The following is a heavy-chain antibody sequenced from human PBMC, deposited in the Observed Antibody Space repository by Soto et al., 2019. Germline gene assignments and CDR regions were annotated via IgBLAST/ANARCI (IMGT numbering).Heavy chain of an antibody. CDR2: IYYSGST. J-gene: IGHJ5*02. D-gene: IGHD2-2*01. Sequence: PSETLSLTCTVSGGSISSYYWSWIRQPPGKGLEWIGYIYYSGSTNYNPSLKSRVTISVDTSKNQFSLKLSSVTAADTAVYYCGIEVVVPAASKNWFDPWGQGTLVTVSS. V-gene: IGHV4-59*01. CDR1: GGSISSYY. CDR3: GIEVVVPAASKNWFDP.